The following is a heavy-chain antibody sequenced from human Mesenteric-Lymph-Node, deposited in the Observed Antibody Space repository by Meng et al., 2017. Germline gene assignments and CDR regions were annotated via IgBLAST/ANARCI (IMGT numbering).Heavy chain of an antibody. CDR2: SNPNSGGT. Sequence: QVQLVRSGDEVKKAGAAMKVSCKDYGYTFTGYYMHWVRQAPGKGLEWMGRSNPNSGGTNYAQKFQGRVTMTRDTSISKAYMELSRLRSDDTAVYYCARRQQLVRGFDPWGQGTLVTVSS. V-gene: IGHV1-2*06. J-gene: IGHJ5*02. D-gene: IGHD6-13*01. CDR1: GYTFTGYY. CDR3: ARRQQLVRGFDP.